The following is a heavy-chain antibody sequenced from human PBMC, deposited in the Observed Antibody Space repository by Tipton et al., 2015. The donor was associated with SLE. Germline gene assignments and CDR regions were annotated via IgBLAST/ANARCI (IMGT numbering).Heavy chain of an antibody. J-gene: IGHJ4*02. CDR1: GDSVSSNSAA. CDR2: TYYRSKWYN. CDR3: ARDRGVVTAPGYYFDY. D-gene: IGHD2-21*02. Sequence: GLVKPSQTLSLTCAISGDSVSSNSAAWNWIRQSPSRGLEWLGRTYYRSKWYNDYAVSVKSRITINPDTSKNQFSLQLNSVAPEDTAVYYCARDRGVVTAPGYYFDYWGQGTLVTVSS. V-gene: IGHV6-1*01.